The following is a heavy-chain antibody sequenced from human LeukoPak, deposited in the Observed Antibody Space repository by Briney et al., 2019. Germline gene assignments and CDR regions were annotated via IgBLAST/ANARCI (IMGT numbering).Heavy chain of an antibody. Sequence: SETLCLTCAVSGYSISSGYYWGWLRQPPGRGLEGVGIIYDSGSTYYNPSLKSRVTISVDTSKNQSSLKLSSVTAADTAVYYCARWSSGSYNGCDYWGQGTLVTVSS. D-gene: IGHD3-10*01. CDR2: IYDSGST. CDR1: GYSISSGYY. V-gene: IGHV4-38-2*01. J-gene: IGHJ4*02. CDR3: ARWSSGSYNGCDY.